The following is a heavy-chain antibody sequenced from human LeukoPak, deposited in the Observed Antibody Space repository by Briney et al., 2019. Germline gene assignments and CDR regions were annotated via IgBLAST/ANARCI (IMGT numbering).Heavy chain of an antibody. Sequence: GGSLRLSCAASGFTFSSYAMHWVRQAPGKGLEWVAVISYGGSNKYYADSVKGRFTISRDNSKNTLYLQMNSLRAEDTAVYYCARDRDYGDYTALDYWGQGTLVTVSS. D-gene: IGHD4-17*01. J-gene: IGHJ4*02. CDR1: GFTFSSYA. CDR2: ISYGGSNK. CDR3: ARDRDYGDYTALDY. V-gene: IGHV3-30-3*01.